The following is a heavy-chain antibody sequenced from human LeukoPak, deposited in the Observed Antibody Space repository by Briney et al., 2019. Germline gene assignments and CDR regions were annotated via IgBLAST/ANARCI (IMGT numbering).Heavy chain of an antibody. CDR3: AXXTLSIXMVRGVIRTRNWFDP. J-gene: IGHJ5*02. D-gene: IGHD3-10*01. CDR2: IYDSGST. Sequence: SETLXXTCTVSGGSISSYYWSWIRQPPGKGLEWIGYIYDSGSTNYNPSLKSRVTISVDTSKNQFSLKLSSVTAADKAVYYCAXXTLSIXMVRGVIRTRNWFDPWGQGTLVTVSS. V-gene: IGHV4-59*01. CDR1: GGSISSYY.